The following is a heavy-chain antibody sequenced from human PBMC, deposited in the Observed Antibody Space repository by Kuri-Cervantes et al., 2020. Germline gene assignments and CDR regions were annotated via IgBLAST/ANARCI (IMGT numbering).Heavy chain of an antibody. CDR2: ISWNSGII. Sequence: GGSLRLSCAASGFTFDDYAIHWVRQAPGKGLEWVSGISWNSGIIHYADSVKGRSTISRDNSKNTLYLQMNSLRAEDTAVYYCARDRVRFLEWDAFDYWGQGTLVTVSS. CDR1: GFTFDDYA. J-gene: IGHJ4*02. D-gene: IGHD3-3*01. V-gene: IGHV3-9*01. CDR3: ARDRVRFLEWDAFDY.